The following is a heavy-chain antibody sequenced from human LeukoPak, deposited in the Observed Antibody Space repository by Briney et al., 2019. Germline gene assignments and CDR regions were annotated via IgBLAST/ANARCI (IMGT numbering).Heavy chain of an antibody. CDR2: ISYDGSNE. CDR3: AKDNYYDSSAFVDY. CDR1: GFTFSSYG. V-gene: IGHV3-30*18. Sequence: GGSLRLSCAASGFTFSSYGMHWVRKTPGKGLEWVAAISYDGSNEYYADSVKGRFTISRDNSKNTLFVQMNSLRAEDTAVYYCAKDNYYDSSAFVDYWGQGTLVTVSS. J-gene: IGHJ4*02. D-gene: IGHD3-22*01.